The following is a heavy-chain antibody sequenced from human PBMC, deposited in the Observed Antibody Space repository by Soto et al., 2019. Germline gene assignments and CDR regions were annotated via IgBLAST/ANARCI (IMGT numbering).Heavy chain of an antibody. D-gene: IGHD6-13*01. CDR3: ARGDPASSSWYPYYGMDV. V-gene: IGHV1-3*01. Sequence: EASVKVSCKASGYTFTSYATHWVRQAPGQRLEWIGWINAGNGNTKYSQKFQGRVTITRDTSASTAYMELSSLRSEDTAVYYCARGDPASSSWYPYYGMDVWGQGTTVTVSS. CDR2: INAGNGNT. CDR1: GYTFTSYA. J-gene: IGHJ6*02.